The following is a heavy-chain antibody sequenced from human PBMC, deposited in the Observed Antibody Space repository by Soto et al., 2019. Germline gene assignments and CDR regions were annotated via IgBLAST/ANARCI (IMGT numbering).Heavy chain of an antibody. J-gene: IGHJ6*02. V-gene: IGHV6-1*01. CDR1: RASVSSNTAA. CDR3: ARISHYSSRS. Sequence: SKSLSLTCAISRASVSSNTAAWNWIRQSPSRDLEWLGRTYYRSKWYNDYAVSVKSRITINPDTSKNQFSLHLNSVTHADTAVYDCARISHYSSRSWGQGTTVTVSS. CDR2: TYYRSKWYN. D-gene: IGHD2-2*01.